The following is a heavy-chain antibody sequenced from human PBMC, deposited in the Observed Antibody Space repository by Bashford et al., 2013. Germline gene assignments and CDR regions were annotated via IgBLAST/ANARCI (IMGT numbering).Heavy chain of an antibody. CDR3: AREGVSGETKDDAFDI. D-gene: IGHD2-21*01. V-gene: IGHV3-21*01. J-gene: IGHJ3*02. Sequence: VRQAPGKGLEWVSSISSSSSYIYYADSVKGRFTISRDNAKNSLYLQMNSLRVEDTAVFYCAREGVSGETKDDAFDIWGQGTLVTVSS. CDR2: ISSSSSYI.